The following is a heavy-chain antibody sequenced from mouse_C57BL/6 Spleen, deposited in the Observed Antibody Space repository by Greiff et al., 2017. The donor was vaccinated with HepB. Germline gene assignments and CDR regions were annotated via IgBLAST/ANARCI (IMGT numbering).Heavy chain of an antibody. Sequence: EVQLVESEGGLVQPGSSMKLSCTASGFTFSDYYMAWVRQVPEKGLEWVANINYDGSSTYYLDSLKSRFIISRDNAKNILYLQMSSLKSEDTATYYCAREGSSYDDYAMDYWGQGTSVTVSS. CDR3: AREGSSYDDYAMDY. D-gene: IGHD1-1*01. J-gene: IGHJ4*01. V-gene: IGHV5-16*01. CDR2: INYDGSST. CDR1: GFTFSDYY.